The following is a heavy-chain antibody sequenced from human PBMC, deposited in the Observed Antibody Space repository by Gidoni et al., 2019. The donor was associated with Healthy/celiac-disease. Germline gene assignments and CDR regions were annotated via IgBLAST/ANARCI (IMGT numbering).Heavy chain of an antibody. CDR2: IYYSGST. V-gene: IGHV4-59*01. CDR1: GGSISSYY. D-gene: IGHD3-10*01. Sequence: QVQLQESGPGLVKPSETLSLTCTVSGGSISSYYWSWIRQPPGKGLEWIGYIYYSGSTNENPSLKSRVTISVDTSKNQFSLKLSSVTAADTAVYYCARGGGDDYYGSGSYHYWGQGTLVTVSS. CDR3: ARGGGDDYYGSGSYHY. J-gene: IGHJ4*02.